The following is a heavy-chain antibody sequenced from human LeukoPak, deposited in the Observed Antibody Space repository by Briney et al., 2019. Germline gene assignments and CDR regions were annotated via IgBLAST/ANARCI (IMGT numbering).Heavy chain of an antibody. CDR1: GFTFSNSA. D-gene: IGHD4/OR15-4a*01. J-gene: IGHJ5*02. V-gene: IGHV3-23*01. CDR3: AKCAKTPEGGSVWCNWFDA. CDR2: FRGRGYST. Sequence: GGSLRLSRTASGFTFSNSARNWVRQAPGKGLEWVSSFRGRGYSTDYNDSVKRPLTIPRDNSRNTLYLQLNSLRADDTALYYCAKCAKTPEGGSVWCNWFDAWGQGTLVTVSS.